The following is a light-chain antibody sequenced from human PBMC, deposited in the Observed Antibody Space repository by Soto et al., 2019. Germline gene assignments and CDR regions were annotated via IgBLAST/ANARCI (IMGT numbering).Light chain of an antibody. CDR2: GAS. Sequence: EIVLTQSPGTLSLSPGQRATLSCRASQRVSSNLAWYQQKPGQAPRLLIYGASTRATGIPARFSGSGSGTDFTLTISSLQSEDFAVYYCQQYDNWPWTFGRGTKVDIK. CDR3: QQYDNWPWT. CDR1: QRVSSN. V-gene: IGKV3-15*01. J-gene: IGKJ1*01.